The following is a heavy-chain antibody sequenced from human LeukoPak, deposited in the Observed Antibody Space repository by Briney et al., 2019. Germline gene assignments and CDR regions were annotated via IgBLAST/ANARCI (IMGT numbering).Heavy chain of an antibody. V-gene: IGHV4-4*07. J-gene: IGHJ4*02. CDR3: ARELWTVTTGVYFDY. CDR2: IYTSGST. Sequence: SETLSLTCTVSGDSISRYYWSWIRQPAGKGLEWIGRIYTSGSTNYNPSLKSRVTMSVDTSKNQFSLKLSSVTAADTAVYYCARELWTVTTGVYFDYWGQGTLVTVSS. CDR1: GDSISRYY. D-gene: IGHD4-17*01.